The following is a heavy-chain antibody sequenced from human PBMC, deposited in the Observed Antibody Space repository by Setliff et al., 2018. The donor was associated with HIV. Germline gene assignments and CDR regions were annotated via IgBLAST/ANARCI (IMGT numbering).Heavy chain of an antibody. D-gene: IGHD3-22*01. Sequence: SETLSLTCAVSGYSISTAYYWSWIRQPPGKGLEWIGHISYSGTTNYNPSLKSRVTISVDTSKNQFSLKLTSVTAADTAIYYCARRRSPPSGFYSKYYMDVWGKGTTVTVSS. V-gene: IGHV4-38-2*01. CDR3: ARRRSPPSGFYSKYYMDV. J-gene: IGHJ6*03. CDR2: ISYSGTT. CDR1: GYSISTAYY.